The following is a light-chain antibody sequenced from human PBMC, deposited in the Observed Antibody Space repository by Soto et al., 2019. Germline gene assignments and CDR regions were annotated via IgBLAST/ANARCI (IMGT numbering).Light chain of an antibody. CDR2: GAS. Sequence: EIVMTQSPATLSVSPGERATLSCGASQSVSSNLDWYQQKPCQAPRLLIYGASTRATGIPARFSGSGSGTEFNLTISSLQSEDFAVYYCQQYNIWPPESFGQGTKLEIK. CDR3: QQYNIWPPES. J-gene: IGKJ2*03. CDR1: QSVSSN. V-gene: IGKV3-15*01.